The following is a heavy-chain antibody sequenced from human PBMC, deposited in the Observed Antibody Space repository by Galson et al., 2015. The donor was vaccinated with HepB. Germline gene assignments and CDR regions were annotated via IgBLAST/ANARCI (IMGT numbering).Heavy chain of an antibody. J-gene: IGHJ3*02. V-gene: IGHV3-30-3*01. Sequence: SLRLSCAASGFTFSSYAMHWVRQAPGKGLEWVAVISYDGSNKYYADSVKGRFTISRDNAKNSLYLQMNSLRAEDTAVYYCARMRGGYSYGFDDAFDIWGQGTMVTVSS. CDR2: ISYDGSNK. CDR1: GFTFSSYA. CDR3: ARMRGGYSYGFDDAFDI. D-gene: IGHD5-18*01.